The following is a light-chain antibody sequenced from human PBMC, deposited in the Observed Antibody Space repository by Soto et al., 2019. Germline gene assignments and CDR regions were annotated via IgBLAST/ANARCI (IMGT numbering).Light chain of an antibody. Sequence: QSALTQPASVSGSPGQSITISCTGTSSDVCGYNYVSWYQQHPGKAPKLMIYDVSNRPSGVSNRFSGSKSGNTASLTISGLQAEDEADYYCSSYTSSSNSRVFGGGTKLTVL. CDR1: SSDVCGYNY. V-gene: IGLV2-14*01. J-gene: IGLJ3*02. CDR3: SSYTSSSNSRV. CDR2: DVS.